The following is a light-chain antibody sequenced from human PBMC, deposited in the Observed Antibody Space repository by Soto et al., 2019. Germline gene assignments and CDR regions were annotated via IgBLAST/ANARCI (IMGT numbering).Light chain of an antibody. CDR3: CSYAGSYTLV. CDR2: DVT. CDR1: SSDVGTYNY. J-gene: IGLJ3*02. V-gene: IGLV2-11*01. Sequence: QSALTQPRSVSGSPGQSVTISCTGTSSDVGTYNYVSWYQLHPGKAPKLIIYDVTNRPSGVPDRFSGSKSGNTASLTISGLQAEDEADYYCCSYAGSYTLVFGGGTKVTVL.